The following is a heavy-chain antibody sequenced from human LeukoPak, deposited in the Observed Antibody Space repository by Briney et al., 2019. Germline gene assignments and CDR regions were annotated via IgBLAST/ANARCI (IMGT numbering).Heavy chain of an antibody. CDR3: ARETIVVVTNWFDP. D-gene: IGHD2-21*02. CDR1: GGSFSDYY. Sequence: SETLSLTCAVYGGSFSDYYWSWIRQPPGKGLEWIGEINHSGSTNYNPSLKSRVSISVDTSKNQFSPKLSSVTAAVTAVYYCARETIVVVTNWFDPWGQGTLVTGSS. J-gene: IGHJ5*02. CDR2: INHSGST. V-gene: IGHV4-34*01.